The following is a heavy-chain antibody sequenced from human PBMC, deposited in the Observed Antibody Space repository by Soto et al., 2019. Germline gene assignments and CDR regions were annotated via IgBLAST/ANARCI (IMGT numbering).Heavy chain of an antibody. CDR3: SLSIRGLYSSSWPNDYGMDV. D-gene: IGHD6-6*01. J-gene: IGHJ6*02. V-gene: IGHV1-69*01. Sequence: QVQLVQSGAEVKKPGSSVKVSCKASGGTFSSYAISWVRQAPGQGLEWMGGIIPIFGTANYAQKFQGRVTITAVESTSTACMERSSLRSEDTAVYYCSLSIRGLYSSSWPNDYGMDVWGQGTTVTVAS. CDR2: IIPIFGTA. CDR1: GGTFSSYA.